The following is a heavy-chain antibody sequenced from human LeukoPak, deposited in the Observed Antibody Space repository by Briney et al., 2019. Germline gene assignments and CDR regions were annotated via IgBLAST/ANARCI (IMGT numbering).Heavy chain of an antibody. CDR2: INTDGTTI. J-gene: IGHJ4*02. Sequence: GGSLRRSCAASGFTFSGSWMHWVRQAPGQGLVWVSRINTDGTTINYADSVKGRFAISRDNAKNTLYLQMHSLTAEDTAVYYCATAGNYRFDYWGQGILVTVSS. V-gene: IGHV3-74*01. CDR1: GFTFSGSW. D-gene: IGHD5-24*01. CDR3: ATAGNYRFDY.